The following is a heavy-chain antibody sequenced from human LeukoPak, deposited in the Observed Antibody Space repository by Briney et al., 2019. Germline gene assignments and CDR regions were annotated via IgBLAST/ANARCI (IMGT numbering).Heavy chain of an antibody. V-gene: IGHV1-2*02. J-gene: IGHJ4*02. D-gene: IGHD4-17*01. CDR2: INPNSGGT. Sequence: ASVKVSCKASGYTFTCYYMHWVRQAPGQGREWMGWINPNSGGTNYAQKFQGRVTMTRDTSISTAYMELSRLRSDDTAVYYCAREGDSYGDYVFDYWGQGTLVTVSS. CDR3: AREGDSYGDYVFDY. CDR1: GYTFTCYY.